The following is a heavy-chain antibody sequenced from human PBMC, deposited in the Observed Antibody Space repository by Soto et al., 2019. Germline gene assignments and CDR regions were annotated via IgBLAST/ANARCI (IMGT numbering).Heavy chain of an antibody. J-gene: IGHJ5*02. CDR3: TTGGITMVRGVIGWFDP. Sequence: GGSLRLSCAASGFTFSNAWMSWVRQAPGKGLEWVGRIKSKTDGGTTDYAAHVKGRFTISRDDSKNTLYLQMNSLKTEDTAVYYCTTGGITMVRGVIGWFDPWGQGTLVTVSS. CDR1: GFTFSNAW. CDR2: IKSKTDGGTT. D-gene: IGHD3-10*01. V-gene: IGHV3-15*01.